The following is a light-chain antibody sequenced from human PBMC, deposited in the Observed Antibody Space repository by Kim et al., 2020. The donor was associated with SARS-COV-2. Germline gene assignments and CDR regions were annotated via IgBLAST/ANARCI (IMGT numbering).Light chain of an antibody. J-gene: IGLJ2*01. V-gene: IGLV3-19*01. Sequence: SSELTQDPAVSVALGQTVRITCQGDSLRSYYASWYQQKPGQAPIVVISGKNDRPSGIPDRFSGSSSGNTASLTITGAQAEDEADYCCNSRDSSGYVLFGGGTQLTVL. CDR1: SLRSYY. CDR2: GKN. CDR3: NSRDSSGYVL.